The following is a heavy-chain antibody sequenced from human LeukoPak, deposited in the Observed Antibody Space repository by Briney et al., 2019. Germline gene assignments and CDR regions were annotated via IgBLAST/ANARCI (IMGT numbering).Heavy chain of an antibody. D-gene: IGHD2-15*01. CDR2: IYYSGST. J-gene: IGHJ4*02. CDR3: ARRPTCSGGSCYSGFDY. Sequence: SETLSLTCTVSGGSISSSSYYWGWIRQPPGKGXXWIGSIYYSGSTYYNPSLKSRVTISVDTSKNQFSLKLSSVTAADTAVYYCARRPTCSGGSCYSGFDYWGQGTLVTVSS. V-gene: IGHV4-39*01. CDR1: GGSISSSSYY.